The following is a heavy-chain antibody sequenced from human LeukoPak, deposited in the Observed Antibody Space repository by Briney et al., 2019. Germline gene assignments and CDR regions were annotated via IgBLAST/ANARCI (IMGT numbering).Heavy chain of an antibody. V-gene: IGHV1-2*02. D-gene: IGHD2-8*02. CDR1: GYTFIDYY. CDR3: AREPYPPPWYYFDY. J-gene: IGHJ4*02. Sequence: ASVKVSCKASGYTFIDYYIHWVRQAPGQGLEWMGWINPNSGGTSCAQKFQGRVTMTRDTSISTAYMELSRLRSDDTAFYYCAREPYPPPWYYFDYWGQGTLVTVSS. CDR2: INPNSGGT.